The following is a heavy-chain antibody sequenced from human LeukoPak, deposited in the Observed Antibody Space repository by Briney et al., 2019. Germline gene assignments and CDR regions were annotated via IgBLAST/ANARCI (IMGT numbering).Heavy chain of an antibody. V-gene: IGHV3-15*01. CDR3: AVDTPVIDAQIDY. Sequence: GGSLRLSRTASGFILSHAWTNWVRPAPAKGLQCLGRIRSGGAREYAAPAQGRFTISRDDSRNTVYLEMNNLDTDDTAVYFCAVDTPVIDAQIDYWGQGTLVTVSS. J-gene: IGHJ4*02. CDR1: GFILSHAW. D-gene: IGHD3-16*02. CDR2: IRSGGAR.